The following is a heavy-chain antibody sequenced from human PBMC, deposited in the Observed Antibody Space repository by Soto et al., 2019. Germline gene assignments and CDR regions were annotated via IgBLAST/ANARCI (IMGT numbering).Heavy chain of an antibody. J-gene: IGHJ6*02. Sequence: EVQLVVSGGGLVQPGGSLRLSCAASGFTFSNTWMHWVRQAPEKGLVWVSHINSDGTTTTYADSVKGRFTISRDNAKNTVHLQMNSLRAEDTAVYYCATDGSYAQHVWGQGTTVTVSS. CDR3: ATDGSYAQHV. V-gene: IGHV3-74*01. D-gene: IGHD2-2*01. CDR1: GFTFSNTW. CDR2: INSDGTTT.